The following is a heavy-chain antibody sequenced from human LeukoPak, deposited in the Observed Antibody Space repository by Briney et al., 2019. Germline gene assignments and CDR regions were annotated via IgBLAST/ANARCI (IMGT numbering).Heavy chain of an antibody. V-gene: IGHV3-23*01. CDR2: ITGSDYST. CDR1: GFSFSTYW. D-gene: IGHD2-8*01. J-gene: IGHJ4*02. Sequence: GGSLRLSCAASGFSFSTYWMHWVRQAPGKGLEWVSSITGSDYSTYYADSVKGRFTISRDNSKNTLYLQMNSLRAEDTAAYYCAKGYCTNYVCYFDYWGQGTLVTVSS. CDR3: AKGYCTNYVCYFDY.